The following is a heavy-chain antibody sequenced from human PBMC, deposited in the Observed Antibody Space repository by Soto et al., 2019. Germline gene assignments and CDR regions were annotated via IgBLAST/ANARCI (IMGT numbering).Heavy chain of an antibody. CDR1: GGSISSGDYY. D-gene: IGHD3-22*01. V-gene: IGHV4-30-4*01. J-gene: IGHJ4*02. CDR3: ARAFDDSSGYYGGLGY. CDR2: IYYSGST. Sequence: QVQLQESGPGLVKPSQTLSLTCTVSGGSISSGDYYWSWIRQPPGKGLEWLGYIYYSGSTYYNPSLKSRVTISVDTSKNQLSLKLSSVTAADTAVYYCARAFDDSSGYYGGLGYWGQGTLVTVSS.